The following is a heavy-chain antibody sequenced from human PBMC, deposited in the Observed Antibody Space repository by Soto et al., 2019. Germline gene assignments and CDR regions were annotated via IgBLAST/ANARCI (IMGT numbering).Heavy chain of an antibody. CDR1: GGSFSGYY. CDR2: INHSGST. V-gene: IGHV4-34*01. D-gene: IGHD5-12*01. J-gene: IGHJ4*02. CDR3: ARRLRARNFDY. Sequence: QVQLQQWDAGLLKPSETLSLTCAVYGGSFSGYYWSWIRQPPGKGLEWIGEINHSGSTNYNPSLKSRVTISVDTSKNQFSLKLSSVTAADTAVYYCARRLRARNFDYWGQGTLVTVSS.